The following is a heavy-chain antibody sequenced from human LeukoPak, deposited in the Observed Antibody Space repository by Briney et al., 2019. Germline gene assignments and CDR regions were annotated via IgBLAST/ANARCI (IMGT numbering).Heavy chain of an antibody. Sequence: PSQTLSLTCTVSGGSISSGGYYWRWIRQHPGKGLEWIGYIYYSGSTYYNPSLKSRVTISVDTSKNQFSLKLSSVTAADTAVYYCARDTNDYGDWGWFDPWGQGTLVTVSS. J-gene: IGHJ5*02. CDR1: GGSISSGGYY. D-gene: IGHD4-17*01. V-gene: IGHV4-31*03. CDR2: IYYSGST. CDR3: ARDTNDYGDWGWFDP.